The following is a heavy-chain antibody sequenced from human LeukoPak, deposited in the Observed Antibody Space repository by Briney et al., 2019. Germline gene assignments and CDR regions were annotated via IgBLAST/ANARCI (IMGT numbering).Heavy chain of an antibody. Sequence: GESLKISCKGSGSRFTSYWIGWVRPMPGKGLEWMGIIYPCDSDTRYSPSFQGQVTISADKSISTAYLQWSSLKASDTAMYYCARQDIVVVPAGVPYPDAFDIWGQGTMVTVSS. J-gene: IGHJ3*02. D-gene: IGHD2-2*01. CDR3: ARQDIVVVPAGVPYPDAFDI. CDR1: GSRFTSYW. V-gene: IGHV5-51*01. CDR2: IYPCDSDT.